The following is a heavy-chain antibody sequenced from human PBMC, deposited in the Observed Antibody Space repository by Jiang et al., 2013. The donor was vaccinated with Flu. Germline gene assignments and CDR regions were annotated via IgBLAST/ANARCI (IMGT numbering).Heavy chain of an antibody. J-gene: IGHJ2*01. CDR2: ITHRSTYI. D-gene: IGHD5-24*01. Sequence: LLESGGGLVKPGGSLRLSCAASGFSISDYDISWVRQAPGKGLEWVSSITHRSTYIYYADSVKGRFTISRDNAKDSVYLQMNSLRAEDTAAYYCARDLAGLHWYFDLWGRGTLVTVSS. V-gene: IGHV3-21*01. CDR3: ARDLAGLHWYFDL. CDR1: GFSISDYD.